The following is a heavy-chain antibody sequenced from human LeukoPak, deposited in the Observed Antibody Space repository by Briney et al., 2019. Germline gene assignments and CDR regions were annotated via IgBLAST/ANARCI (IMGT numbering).Heavy chain of an antibody. Sequence: GGSLRLSCAASGFTFSSYAMNWVRQAPGKGLEWVSGIINSGGTTYYADSVKGRFTISRDNSKNTLYLQMSSLRAEDTAVYYCAKDPSFGSGSYYALWGQGTLVTVSS. CDR2: IINSGGTT. J-gene: IGHJ4*02. V-gene: IGHV3-23*01. D-gene: IGHD3-10*01. CDR1: GFTFSSYA. CDR3: AKDPSFGSGSYYAL.